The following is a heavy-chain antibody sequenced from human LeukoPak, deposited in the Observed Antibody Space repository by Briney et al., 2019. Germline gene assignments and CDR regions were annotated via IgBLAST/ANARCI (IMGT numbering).Heavy chain of an antibody. CDR2: ISYGGIDK. CDR3: ARASLTGTMAFDI. V-gene: IGHV3-30*14. Sequence: PGGSLRLSCAASGFNFSSYAMHWVRQAPGEGLEWVGLISYGGIDKSYADSVKGRFTISRENAKNSLYLQMNSLRAGDTAVYYCARASLTGTMAFDIWGQGTMVTVSS. J-gene: IGHJ3*02. D-gene: IGHD1-7*01. CDR1: GFNFSSYA.